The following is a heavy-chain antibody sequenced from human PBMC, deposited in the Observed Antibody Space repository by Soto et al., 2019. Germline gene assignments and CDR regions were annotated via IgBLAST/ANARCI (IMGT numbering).Heavy chain of an antibody. CDR1: GGSISSSSYY. V-gene: IGHV4-39*07. CDR2: IYYSGST. J-gene: IGHJ6*03. CDR3: ASTIAARPIYYYYMDV. D-gene: IGHD6-6*01. Sequence: ASETLSLTCTVSGGSISSSSYYWGWIRQPPGKGLEWIGSIYYSGSTYYNPSLKSRVTISVDTSKNQFSLKLSSVTAADTAVYYCASTIAARPIYYYYMDVWGKGTTVTVSS.